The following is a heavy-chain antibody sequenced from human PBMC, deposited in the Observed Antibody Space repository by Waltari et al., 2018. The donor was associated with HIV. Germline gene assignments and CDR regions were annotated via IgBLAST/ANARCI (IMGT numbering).Heavy chain of an antibody. V-gene: IGHV3-74*01. CDR2: INSDGSST. Sequence: EVQLVESGGGLVQPGGSLRLSCAASGFTFSSYWMHWVRQAPGKGLVWVSRINSDGSSTNYADPVKGRFTISRDNAKNTVYLQMNSLRAEDTALYYCASLYNYVWGSPPPFDYWGQGTLVTVSS. CDR1: GFTFSSYW. J-gene: IGHJ4*02. D-gene: IGHD3-16*01. CDR3: ASLYNYVWGSPPPFDY.